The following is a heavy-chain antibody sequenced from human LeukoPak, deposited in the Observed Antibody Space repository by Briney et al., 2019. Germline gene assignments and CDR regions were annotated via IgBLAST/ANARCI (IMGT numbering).Heavy chain of an antibody. CDR2: IYHSAST. CDR3: ARAPYSSGWADTYYYYCMDV. CDR1: AGSISSSNW. Sequence: PSETLSFTCAVSAGSISSSNWWSQVRQPPGKGMEWIGEIYHSASTNYNPSLKSRVTISVDKSKNQFSLKLSSVNAADTAVYYCARAPYSSGWADTYYYYCMDVWGQGTTVTVSS. D-gene: IGHD6-19*01. V-gene: IGHV4-4*02. J-gene: IGHJ6*02.